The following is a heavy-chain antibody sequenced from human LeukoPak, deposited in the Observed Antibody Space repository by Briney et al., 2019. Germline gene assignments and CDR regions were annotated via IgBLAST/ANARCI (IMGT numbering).Heavy chain of an antibody. D-gene: IGHD2-2*01. J-gene: IGHJ6*02. V-gene: IGHV1-58*01. Sequence: ASVTVSCKASGFTFTSSAVQWVRQARGQRLEWIGWIVVGSGNTNYAQKFQERVTITRDMSTSTAYIELSSLRSEDTAVYYCAALHPPVVPAAGNYYGMDVWGQGTTVTVSS. CDR2: IVVGSGNT. CDR1: GFTFTSSA. CDR3: AALHPPVVPAAGNYYGMDV.